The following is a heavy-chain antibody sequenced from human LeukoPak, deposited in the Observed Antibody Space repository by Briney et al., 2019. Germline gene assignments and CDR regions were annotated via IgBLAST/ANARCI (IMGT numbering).Heavy chain of an antibody. V-gene: IGHV3-74*01. D-gene: IGHD4-23*01. Sequence: GGSLRLSCAASGFTFSSFWMHWVRQAPGKGLVWVSRINNDGSSTAYADSVKGRFTMSRDNSKNTLYLQMNSLRAEDTAVYYCARDLYGGAGDIWGQGTMVTVSS. CDR2: INNDGSST. CDR3: ARDLYGGAGDI. J-gene: IGHJ3*02. CDR1: GFTFSSFW.